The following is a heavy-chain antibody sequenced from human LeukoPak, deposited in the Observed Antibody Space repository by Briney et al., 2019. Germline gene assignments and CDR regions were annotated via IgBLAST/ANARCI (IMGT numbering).Heavy chain of an antibody. J-gene: IGHJ4*02. CDR1: GFTFDDYA. CDR3: TRSTGWYNTFDY. CDR2: ITWNSGNI. Sequence: PGGSLRLSCAASGFTFDDYAMHWVRQVPGKGLEWVSYITWNSGNIGYADSVKGRFTISRDNAKKSVYLQMNSLRVEDMAFYYCTRSTGWYNTFDYWGQGALVTISS. D-gene: IGHD2-8*02. V-gene: IGHV3-9*03.